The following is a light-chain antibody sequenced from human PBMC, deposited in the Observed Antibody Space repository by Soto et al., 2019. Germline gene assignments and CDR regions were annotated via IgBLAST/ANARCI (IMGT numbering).Light chain of an antibody. CDR3: HQYNNWPPWT. V-gene: IGKV1-33*01. J-gene: IGKJ1*01. CDR2: DAS. CDR1: QDISNY. Sequence: DIQMTQSPSSPSASVGDRVTITCQASQDISNYLNWYQQKPGKAPKLLIYDASNSETGVPSRFSGSGSGTDFTFTISSLQPEDYAVYYCHQYNNWPPWTFGQGTKV.